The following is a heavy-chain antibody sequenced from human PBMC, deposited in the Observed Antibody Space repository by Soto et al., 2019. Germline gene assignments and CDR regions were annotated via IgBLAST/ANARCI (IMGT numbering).Heavy chain of an antibody. J-gene: IGHJ4*02. CDR2: IIPTFGTA. CDR1: GGTFSSHG. Sequence: QVQLVQSGTVVQRRGSSVKVSCQASGGTFSSHGMAWVRQAPGQGLEWMGGIIPTFGTATYAPKFQGRVTITADKSTNTAYMELSSLISEDTAVYYCASEPSAQYFDFWGQGTLITVSS. V-gene: IGHV1-69*06. CDR3: ASEPSAQYFDF.